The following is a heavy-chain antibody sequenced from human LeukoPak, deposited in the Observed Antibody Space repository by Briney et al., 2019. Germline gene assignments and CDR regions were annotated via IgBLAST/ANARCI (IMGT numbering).Heavy chain of an antibody. CDR3: ARDPPHGAVAHLFYYYYGMDV. CDR2: ISWNSGII. Sequence: GRSLRLSCVASGFPFDDYGMFWVRQTPGKGLEWISGISWNSGIIAYADSVKGRFTISRDNAKNSLYLQMNSLRAEDTAVYYCARDPPHGAVAHLFYYYYGMDVWGQGTTVTVSS. D-gene: IGHD6-19*01. V-gene: IGHV3-9*01. J-gene: IGHJ6*02. CDR1: GFPFDDYG.